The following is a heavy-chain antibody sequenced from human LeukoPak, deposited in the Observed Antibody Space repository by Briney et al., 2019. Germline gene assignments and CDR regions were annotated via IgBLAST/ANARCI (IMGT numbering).Heavy chain of an antibody. V-gene: IGHV4-61*01. CDR2: IYNSVRT. Sequence: SETLSLTCIVSGGSVSSGSYYWSWIRQPPGKGLEWIGYIYNSVRTNYNPSLKSRVAISVDTSKNQLSLKLSSVTAADTAVYFCVRDLVATIDHYYYGMDVWGQGTTVTVSS. D-gene: IGHD5-12*01. J-gene: IGHJ6*02. CDR3: VRDLVATIDHYYYGMDV. CDR1: GGSVSSGSYY.